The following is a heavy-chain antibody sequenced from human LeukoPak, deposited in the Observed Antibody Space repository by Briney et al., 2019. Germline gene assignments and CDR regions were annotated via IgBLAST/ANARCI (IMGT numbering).Heavy chain of an antibody. Sequence: QPGGSLRLSCADSGFTFSSHAMSWVRQAPGKGLEWVANIKQDGSEKYYVDSVKGRFTISRDNAKNSLYLQMNSLRAEDTAVYYCARVANTAMVVDYWGQGTLVTVSS. CDR2: IKQDGSEK. J-gene: IGHJ4*02. CDR1: GFTFSSHA. CDR3: ARVANTAMVVDY. V-gene: IGHV3-7*01. D-gene: IGHD5-18*01.